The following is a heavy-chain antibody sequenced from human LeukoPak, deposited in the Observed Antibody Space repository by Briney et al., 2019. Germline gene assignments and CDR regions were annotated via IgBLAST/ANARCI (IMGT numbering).Heavy chain of an antibody. V-gene: IGHV1-2*02. CDR3: AREVGAAQPADY. CDR1: GYTFTGYY. CDR2: INPNSGGT. J-gene: IGHJ4*02. D-gene: IGHD1-26*01. Sequence: ASVKVSCKASGYTFTGYYMHWVRRAPGQGLEWMGWINPNSGGTNYAQKFQGRVTMTRDTSISTAYMELSRLRSDDTAVYYCAREVGAAQPADYWGQGTLVTVSS.